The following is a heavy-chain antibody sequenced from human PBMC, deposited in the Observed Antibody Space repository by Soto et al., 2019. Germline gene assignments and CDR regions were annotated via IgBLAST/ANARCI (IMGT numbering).Heavy chain of an antibody. CDR2: ISGSGGST. CDR1: GFTFSSYA. D-gene: IGHD6-19*01. CDR3: AKDKMPRWLPYNWFDP. J-gene: IGHJ5*02. V-gene: IGHV3-23*01. Sequence: PGGSLRLSCAASGFTFSSYAMSWVRQAPGKGLEWVSAISGSGGSTYYADSVKGRFTISRDNSKNTLYLQMNSLRAEDTAVYYCAKDKMPRWLPYNWFDPWGQGTLVTVSS.